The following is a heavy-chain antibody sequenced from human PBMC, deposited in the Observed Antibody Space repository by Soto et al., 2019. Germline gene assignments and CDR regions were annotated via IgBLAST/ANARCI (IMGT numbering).Heavy chain of an antibody. D-gene: IGHD6-19*01. CDR2: IDSSGEK. Sequence: QVTLKESGPVLVKPTETLTLRCTVSGLSITDSEMGVSWIRQPPGQPLEWLAHIDSSGEKSYRTFLKSRLAISKDTSKSQIVLTMTNMDPADTATYYCARRHLAVAVSPWFDPWGQGILVTDSS. V-gene: IGHV2-26*01. CDR3: ARRHLAVAVSPWFDP. J-gene: IGHJ5*02. CDR1: GLSITDSEMG.